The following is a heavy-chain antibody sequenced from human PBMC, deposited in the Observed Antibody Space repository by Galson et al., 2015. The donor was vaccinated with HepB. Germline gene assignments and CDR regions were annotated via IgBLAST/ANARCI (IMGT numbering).Heavy chain of an antibody. CDR3: ARVSGSSWYIDY. V-gene: IGHV1-2*06. Sequence: SVKVSCKASGYTFTGYYMHWVRQAPGQGLEWMGRINPNSGGTNYAQKFQGRVTMTRDTSISTAYMELSRLRSDDTAVYYCARVSGSSWYIDYWGQGTLVTASS. D-gene: IGHD6-13*01. CDR1: GYTFTGYY. CDR2: INPNSGGT. J-gene: IGHJ4*02.